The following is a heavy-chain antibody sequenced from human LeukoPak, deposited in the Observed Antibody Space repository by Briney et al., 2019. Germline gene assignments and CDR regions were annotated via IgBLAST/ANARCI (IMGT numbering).Heavy chain of an antibody. J-gene: IGHJ6*03. CDR3: ARDLGPGSGSYSSAYYYYMDV. D-gene: IGHD3-10*01. Sequence: SVKVSCKASGGTFSSYAISWVRQAPGQGLEWMGGIIPIFGTANYAQKFQGRVTITADESTSTAYMELSSLRSEDTAVYYCARDLGPGSGSYSSAYYYYMDVWGKGTTVTISS. CDR2: IIPIFGTA. V-gene: IGHV1-69*13. CDR1: GGTFSSYA.